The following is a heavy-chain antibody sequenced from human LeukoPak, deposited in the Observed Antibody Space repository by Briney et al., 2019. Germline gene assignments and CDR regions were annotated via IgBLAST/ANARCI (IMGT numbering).Heavy chain of an antibody. D-gene: IGHD1-26*01. V-gene: IGHV3-74*01. J-gene: IGHJ4*02. Sequence: GGSLRLSCAASGFTFSSCWMHWVRQAPGKGLVCVSCIKSDGSSTSNAESAKGRFTISRDKDKNTVYLQMNSLRAEDTAVYYCVRDNRSYNFDYWGQGTLVTVSS. CDR3: VRDNRSYNFDY. CDR2: IKSDGSST. CDR1: GFTFSSCW.